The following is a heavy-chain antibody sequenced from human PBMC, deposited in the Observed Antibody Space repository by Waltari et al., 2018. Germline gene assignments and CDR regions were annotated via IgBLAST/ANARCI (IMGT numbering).Heavy chain of an antibody. CDR1: GYTFTSYD. J-gene: IGHJ6*03. V-gene: IGHV1-8*01. CDR3: AGSVVVPAAVYYYYYMDV. Sequence: QVQLVQSGAEVKKPGASVKVSCKASGYTFTSYDINWVRQATGQGLEWMGWMNPISGNTCYAQKFQGRVTMTRNTSISTAYMELSSLRSEDTAVYYCAGSVVVPAAVYYYYYMDVWGKGTTVTVSS. CDR2: MNPISGNT. D-gene: IGHD2-2*01.